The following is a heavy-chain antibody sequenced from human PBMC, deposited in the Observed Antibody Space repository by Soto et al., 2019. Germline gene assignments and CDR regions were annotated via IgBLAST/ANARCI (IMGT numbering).Heavy chain of an antibody. CDR3: AKDGGADFWSGYYRGYYYYYGMDV. D-gene: IGHD3-3*01. V-gene: IGHV3-23*01. CDR2: ISGSGGST. Sequence: EVQLLESGGGLVQPGGSLRLFCAASGFTFSSYAMSWVRQAPGKGLEWVSAISGSGGSTYYADSVKGRFTISRDNSKNTLYLQMNSLRAEDTAVYYCAKDGGADFWSGYYRGYYYYYGMDVWGQGTTVTVSS. CDR1: GFTFSSYA. J-gene: IGHJ6*02.